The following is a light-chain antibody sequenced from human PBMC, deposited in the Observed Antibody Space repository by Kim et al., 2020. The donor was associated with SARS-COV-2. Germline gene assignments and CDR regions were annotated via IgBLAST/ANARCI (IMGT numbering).Light chain of an antibody. CDR3: CSFGSPYIFRM. CDR2: DVN. J-gene: IGLJ3*02. CDR1: SNDIYGFYY. Sequence: QSVSIPINGYSNDIYGFYYVSWYQQHPGRAPKVMIYDVNKRPSGVPDRFSGSRSGNTASLTISELQAEDEADYYCCSFGSPYIFRMFGGGTQLTVL. V-gene: IGLV2-11*01.